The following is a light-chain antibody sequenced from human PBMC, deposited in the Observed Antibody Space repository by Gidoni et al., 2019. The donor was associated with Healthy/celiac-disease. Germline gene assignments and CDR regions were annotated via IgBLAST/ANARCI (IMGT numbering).Light chain of an antibody. Sequence: DIQMTQSPSSLSASVGDRVTITCRARQSISSYLNWYQQKPGKAPKLLIYAASSLKSGVPSRFSGSGSGTDFTLNISSLQPEDLANYYCQQSYSTHFTFGGGTKVEIK. CDR2: AAS. J-gene: IGKJ4*01. CDR1: QSISSY. V-gene: IGKV1-39*01. CDR3: QQSYSTHFT.